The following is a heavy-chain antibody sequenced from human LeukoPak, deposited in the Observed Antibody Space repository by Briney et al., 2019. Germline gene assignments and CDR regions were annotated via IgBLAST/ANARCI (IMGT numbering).Heavy chain of an antibody. V-gene: IGHV3-48*03. CDR2: ISSSGSTI. CDR3: ARDFGELLFVY. J-gene: IGHJ4*02. Sequence: PGGSLGLSCAASGFTFSSYEMNWVRQAPGKGLEWVSYISSSGSTIYYADSVKGRFTISRDNAKNSLYLQMNSLRAEDTAVYYCARDFGELLFVYWGQGTLVTVSS. CDR1: GFTFSSYE. D-gene: IGHD3-10*01.